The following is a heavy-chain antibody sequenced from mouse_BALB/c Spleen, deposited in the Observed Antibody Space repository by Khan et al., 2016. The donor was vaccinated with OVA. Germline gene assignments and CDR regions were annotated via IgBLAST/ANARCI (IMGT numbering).Heavy chain of an antibody. CDR2: INSDGDYT. CDR3: ARSPYGNFAY. Sequence: EVQVVESGGGLVKPGGSLKLSCAASGFTFSTYAMSWVRQTPEKRLAWVATINSDGDYTYYPDSVTGRFTISRDNAKNTLYLQMSSLRSEDTAMYYCARSPYGNFAYWGQGTLVTVSA. CDR1: GFTFSTYA. J-gene: IGHJ3*01. V-gene: IGHV5-9-3*01. D-gene: IGHD2-1*01.